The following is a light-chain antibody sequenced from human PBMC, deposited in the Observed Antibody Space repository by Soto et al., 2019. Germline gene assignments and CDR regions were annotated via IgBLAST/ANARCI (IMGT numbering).Light chain of an antibody. V-gene: IGLV2-14*01. J-gene: IGLJ2*01. CDR2: EVS. CDR3: CSYADTDTLI. CDR1: ISDVGGYDY. Sequence: QSALTQPASVSGSPGQSITISCIGTISDVGGYDYVSWYQQHPGKAPKVIIYEVSHRPSGVSYRFSGSKSGNTASLTISGLQAEDEADYYCCSYADTDTLIFGGGTKLTVL.